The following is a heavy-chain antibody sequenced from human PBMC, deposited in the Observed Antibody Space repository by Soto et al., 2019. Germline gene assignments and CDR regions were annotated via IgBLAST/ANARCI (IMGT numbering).Heavy chain of an antibody. Sequence: GGSLRLSCAASGFTFSSYWMHWVRQAPGKGLVWVSRINSDGSSTSYADSVKGRFTISRDNAKNTLYLQMNSLRAEDTAVYYCARVVSLYGSGSYYYYYGMDVWGQGTTVTVSS. V-gene: IGHV3-74*01. CDR1: GFTFSSYW. CDR2: INSDGSST. J-gene: IGHJ6*02. CDR3: ARVVSLYGSGSYYYYYGMDV. D-gene: IGHD3-10*01.